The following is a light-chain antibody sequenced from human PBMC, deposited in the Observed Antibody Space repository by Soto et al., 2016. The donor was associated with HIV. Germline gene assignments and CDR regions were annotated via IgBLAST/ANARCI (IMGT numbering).Light chain of an antibody. J-gene: IGKJ2*01. Sequence: DIVMTQSPLSLPVTPGEPASISCRSSQSLLHSNGYKYLDWYLQKPGQSPQLLIYLGSNRASGVPDRFSGSGSGTDFTLKISRVEAEDVGVYYCMQGLQVPYTFGQGTNLEIK. V-gene: IGKV2-28*01. CDR2: LGS. CDR3: MQGLQVPYT. CDR1: QSLLHSNGYKY.